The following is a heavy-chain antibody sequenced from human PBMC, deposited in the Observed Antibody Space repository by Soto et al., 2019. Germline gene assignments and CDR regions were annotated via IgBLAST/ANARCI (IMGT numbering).Heavy chain of an antibody. V-gene: IGHV4-31*03. CDR1: GGSISSGGHY. D-gene: IGHD2-15*01. J-gene: IGHJ4*02. CDR2: IFYSGNT. CDR3: ARVVDASGPYLDS. Sequence: SETLSLTCSVSGGSISSGGHYWSWIRQHPGKGLEWIGYIFYSGNTYYNPSLKSRIILSVDTSKNQFSLKLSSVTAADTAIYYCARVVDASGPYLDSWGQG.